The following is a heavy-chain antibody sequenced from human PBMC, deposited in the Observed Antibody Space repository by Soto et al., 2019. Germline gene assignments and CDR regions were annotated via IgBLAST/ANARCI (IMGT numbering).Heavy chain of an antibody. V-gene: IGHV4-31*03. J-gene: IGHJ4*02. D-gene: IGHD1-1*01. Sequence: QVQLQQSCPGLVKPSQTLSLTCTVSGDSVNSGRYYWHWIRQLPGKGLEWIGYIFYSGTTYYNPSLMNRVTISLDTSKNDLSLKLTSVPVADTGVYFCARGWLRVTGTYDSWGQGTLVTVSS. CDR2: IFYSGTT. CDR3: ARGWLRVTGTYDS. CDR1: GDSVNSGRYY.